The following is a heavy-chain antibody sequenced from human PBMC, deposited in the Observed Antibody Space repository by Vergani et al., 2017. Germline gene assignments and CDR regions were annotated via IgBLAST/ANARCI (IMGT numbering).Heavy chain of an antibody. D-gene: IGHD5-18*01. CDR3: AGGYSYGYDDY. CDR2: INHSGST. V-gene: IGHV4-34*01. Sequence: QVQLQQWGAGLLKPSETLSLTCAVYGGSFSGYYWSWIRQPPGKGLEWIGEINHSGSTNYTPSLKIRVTISIDTSKNQFSLKLSSVTAADTAVYYCAGGYSYGYDDYWGQGTLVTVSS. CDR1: GGSFSGYY. J-gene: IGHJ4*02.